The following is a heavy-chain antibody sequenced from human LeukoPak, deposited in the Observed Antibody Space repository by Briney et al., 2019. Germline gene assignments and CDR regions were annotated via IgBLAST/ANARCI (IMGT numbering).Heavy chain of an antibody. V-gene: IGHV4-59*08. Sequence: PSETLSLTCTVSGGSISSYYWSWIRQPPGKGLEWIGHIYNSRSTNYNPSLNSRVTISVDASKNQFSLKLNSVTAADTAVYYCARRNVLTEGEAFDIWGQGTMVTVSS. CDR3: ARRNVLTEGEAFDI. J-gene: IGHJ3*02. D-gene: IGHD3-9*01. CDR2: IYNSRST. CDR1: GGSISSYY.